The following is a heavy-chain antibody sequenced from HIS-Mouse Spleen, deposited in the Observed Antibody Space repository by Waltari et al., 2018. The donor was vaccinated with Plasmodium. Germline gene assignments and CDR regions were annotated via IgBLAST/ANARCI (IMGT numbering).Heavy chain of an antibody. J-gene: IGHJ2*01. Sequence: EVQLVESGEGLVQPGGSLRLCCGASGVTVSSYWMSLVRQAPGKGLEWVANIKQDGSEKYYVDSVKGRFTISRDNAKNSLYLQMNSLRAEDTSVYYCASSWYWYFDLWGRGTLVTVSS. D-gene: IGHD6-13*01. V-gene: IGHV3-7*01. CDR3: ASSWYWYFDL. CDR1: GVTVSSYW. CDR2: IKQDGSEK.